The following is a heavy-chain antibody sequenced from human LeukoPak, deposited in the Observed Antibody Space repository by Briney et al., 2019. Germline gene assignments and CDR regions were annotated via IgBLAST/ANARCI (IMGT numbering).Heavy chain of an antibody. J-gene: IGHJ4*02. CDR1: GFTFSTYW. CDR3: ARDVDWILFDY. Sequence: GGSLRLSCAASGFTFSTYWMHWVRQVPGKGLVGVSRVNREGTTSAYADSVKGRFTISRDNDKNTLYLQMNSLRVEDTAVYYCARDVDWILFDYWGQGTLVTVSS. D-gene: IGHD3-9*01. CDR2: VNREGTTS. V-gene: IGHV3-74*01.